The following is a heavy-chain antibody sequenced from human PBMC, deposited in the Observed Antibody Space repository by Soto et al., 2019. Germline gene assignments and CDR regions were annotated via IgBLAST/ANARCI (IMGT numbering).Heavy chain of an antibody. D-gene: IGHD5-12*01. CDR3: ARDPAPVGYRGLDV. V-gene: IGHV3-7*01. Sequence: GGSLRLSCAASGFTFSSSWMTWIRQAPGKGLAWVANIKEDGSEKYYVDSVKGRFTISRDNTNESLYLQMSSLRAEDTAVYYCARDPAPVGYRGLDVWGQGXTVTVYS. J-gene: IGHJ6*02. CDR1: GFTFSSSW. CDR2: IKEDGSEK.